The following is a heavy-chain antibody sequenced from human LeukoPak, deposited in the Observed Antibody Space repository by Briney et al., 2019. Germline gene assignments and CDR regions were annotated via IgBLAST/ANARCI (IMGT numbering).Heavy chain of an antibody. V-gene: IGHV3-23*01. CDR2: IVGGDGGT. CDR1: GFPISTKG. CDR3: ARGAVYYMDI. J-gene: IGHJ6*03. Sequence: GGSLRLSCAASGFPISTKGMSWVRQAPGKGLEWVSGIVGGDGGTYYADSVKGRFIISRDNSKNTLYVQMNSLRAEDTAVYYCARGAVYYMDIWAKGPRSPSR. D-gene: IGHD6-19*01.